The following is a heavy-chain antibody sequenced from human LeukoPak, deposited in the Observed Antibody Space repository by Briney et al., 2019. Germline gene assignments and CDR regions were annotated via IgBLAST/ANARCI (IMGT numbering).Heavy chain of an antibody. CDR2: IYYSGST. V-gene: IGHV4-61*01. J-gene: IGHJ3*02. D-gene: IGHD5-24*01. CDR3: ARDRRDGYNFRDKDAFDI. Sequence: PSQTLSLTCTVSAASLSSSSYYWSWIRQPPGKGLEWIGHIYYSGSTNYNPSLKSRVTISVDTSKNQFSLKLSSLTAADTAVYYCARDRRDGYNFRDKDAFDIWGQGTMVTVSS. CDR1: AASLSSSSYY.